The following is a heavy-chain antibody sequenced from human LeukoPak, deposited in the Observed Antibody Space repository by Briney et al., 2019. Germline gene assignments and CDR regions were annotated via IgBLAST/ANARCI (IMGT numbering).Heavy chain of an antibody. V-gene: IGHV1-18*04. CDR1: GYIFTTYN. CDR2: ISTSTGDT. J-gene: IGHJ6*02. CDR3: ASGSRGYYYDSSGYHREGMDV. D-gene: IGHD3-22*01. Sequence: ASVKVSCKPSGYIFTTYNFHWVRQAPGQGLEWMGWISTSTGDTDYARKLQGRVTMTTDTSTSTAYMELRSLRSGDTAVYYCASGSRGYYYDSSGYHREGMDVWGQGTTVTVSS.